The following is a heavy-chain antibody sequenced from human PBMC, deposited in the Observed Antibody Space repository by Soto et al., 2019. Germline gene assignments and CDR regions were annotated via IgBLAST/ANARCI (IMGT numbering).Heavy chain of an antibody. J-gene: IGHJ5*02. V-gene: IGHV4-31*03. CDR3: ARVNHCSSTSCYRESWFDP. D-gene: IGHD2-2*01. CDR2: IYYSGST. CDR1: GGSISSGGYY. Sequence: SETLSLTCTVSGGSISSGGYYWSWIRQHPGKGLEWIGYIYYSGSTYYNPSLKSRVTISVDTSKNQFSLKLSSVTAADTAVYYCARVNHCSSTSCYRESWFDPWGQGTLVTVSS.